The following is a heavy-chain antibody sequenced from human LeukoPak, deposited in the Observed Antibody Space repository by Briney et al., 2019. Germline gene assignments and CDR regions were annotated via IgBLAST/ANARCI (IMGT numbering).Heavy chain of an antibody. CDR2: INYHGSDK. Sequence: GGSLRLAWAASGFTFSDYWMQWVRQAPGKVLEWVANINYHGSDKYLVDSVKGRFTISRDNAKNSLFLQMNSLRDEDTAVYYCTRGDPDYWGQGTLVTVSS. J-gene: IGHJ4*02. CDR1: GFTFSDYW. D-gene: IGHD2-21*02. V-gene: IGHV3-7*01. CDR3: TRGDPDY.